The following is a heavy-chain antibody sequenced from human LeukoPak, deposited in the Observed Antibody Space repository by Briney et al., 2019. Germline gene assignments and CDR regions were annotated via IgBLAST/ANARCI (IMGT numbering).Heavy chain of an antibody. CDR1: GGSFSGYN. CDR2: INHSGST. V-gene: IGHV4-34*01. CDR3: ARRPGSGWYGRYFDL. Sequence: SETLSLTCAVYGGSFSGYNWSWIRQPPGKGLEWIGEINHSGSTNYNPSLKSRVTISVDTSKNQFSLKLSSVTAADTAVYYCARRPGSGWYGRYFDLWGRGTLVTVSS. D-gene: IGHD6-19*01. J-gene: IGHJ2*01.